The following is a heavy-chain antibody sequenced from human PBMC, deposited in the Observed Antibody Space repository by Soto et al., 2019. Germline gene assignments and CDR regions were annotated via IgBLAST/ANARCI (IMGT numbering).Heavy chain of an antibody. D-gene: IGHD2-8*01. J-gene: IGHJ4*02. CDR3: ARSTQRYCNNGVCSSYYFDY. V-gene: IGHV1-69*01. CDR1: GGTFSTYT. CDR2: IIPIFGTT. Sequence: QVQLVQSGAEVKKPGSSVKVSCKASGGTFSTYTISWVRQAPGQGLEWMGGIIPIFGTTNYAQNFQGRVTITADESTSTAYMELSSLRSEDTAVYYCARSTQRYCNNGVCSSYYFDYWGQGTLVTVSS.